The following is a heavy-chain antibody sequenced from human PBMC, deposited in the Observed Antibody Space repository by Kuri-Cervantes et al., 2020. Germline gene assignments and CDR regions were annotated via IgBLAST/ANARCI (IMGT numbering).Heavy chain of an antibody. CDR1: GGSISSSSYY. CDR3: ARGFNFWSAYYDH. Sequence: GSLRLSCTVSGGSISSSSYYWGWIRQPPGKGLEWIGSIYYSGSTYYNPSLKSRVTISVDTSKNQFSLKLSSMTAADTAVYFCARGFNFWSAYYDHWGQGTLVTVSS. J-gene: IGHJ5*02. D-gene: IGHD3-3*01. V-gene: IGHV4-39*07. CDR2: IYYSGST.